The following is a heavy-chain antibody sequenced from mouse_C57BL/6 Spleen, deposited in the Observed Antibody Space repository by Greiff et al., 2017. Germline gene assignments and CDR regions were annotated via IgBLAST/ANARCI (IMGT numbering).Heavy chain of an antibody. Sequence: EVQLVESGGGSVKPGGSLKLSCAASGFTFSSYAMSWVRQTPEKRLEWVATISDGGSYTYYPDNVKGRFTISRDNAKKNLYLQMSHLKSEDTAMYYCARDSNYAAWFAYWGQGTLVTVSA. V-gene: IGHV5-4*01. D-gene: IGHD2-5*01. J-gene: IGHJ3*01. CDR3: ARDSNYAAWFAY. CDR2: ISDGGSYT. CDR1: GFTFSSYA.